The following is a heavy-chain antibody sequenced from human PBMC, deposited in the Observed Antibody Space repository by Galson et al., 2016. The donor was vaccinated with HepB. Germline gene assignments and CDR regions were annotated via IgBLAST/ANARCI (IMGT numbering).Heavy chain of an antibody. CDR2: IKSKTAGGTT. CDR1: GFTFSNAW. J-gene: IGHJ6*02. V-gene: IGHV3-15*01. CDR3: RYGMDV. Sequence: SLRLSCAASGFTFSNAWMSWVRQAPGKGQEWVGRIKSKTAGGTTDYAAPVKGRFSISRDDSKNTLYLQMNSLKTEDTAVYYCRYGMDVWGQGTTVTVSS.